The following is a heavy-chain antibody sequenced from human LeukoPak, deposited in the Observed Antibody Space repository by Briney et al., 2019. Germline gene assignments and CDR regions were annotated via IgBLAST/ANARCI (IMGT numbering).Heavy chain of an antibody. J-gene: IGHJ5*02. CDR1: GGSFSGYY. D-gene: IGHD5-18*01. V-gene: IGHV4-59*10. CDR3: ARGLRGYSYSFWFDP. Sequence: SETLSLTCAVYGGSFSGYYWSWIRQPAGKGLEWIGRIYTSGSTNYNPSLKSRVTISVDTSKNQFSLKLSSVTAADTAVYYCARGLRGYSYSFWFDPWGQGTLVTVSS. CDR2: IYTSGST.